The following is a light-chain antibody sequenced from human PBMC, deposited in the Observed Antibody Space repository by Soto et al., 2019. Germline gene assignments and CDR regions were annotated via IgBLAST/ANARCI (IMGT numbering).Light chain of an antibody. CDR1: SSDVGGYNY. Sequence: QSALTQPPSASGSPGQSVTISCTGTSSDVGGYNYVSWYQQHPGKAPKLMIYDVSKRPAGVPDRFSGSKSGNTASLTVSGLQAGDEADYYCSSYAGSNNWVFGGGTKLTVL. CDR3: SSYAGSNNWV. CDR2: DVS. J-gene: IGLJ3*02. V-gene: IGLV2-8*01.